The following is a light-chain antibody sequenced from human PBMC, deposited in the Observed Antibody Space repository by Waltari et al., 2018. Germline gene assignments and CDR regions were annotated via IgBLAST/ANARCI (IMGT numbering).Light chain of an antibody. Sequence: EIVVTQSPATLSVSPGERVPLPCRASQNVGTSLAWYQQKPGQTPSLLIFGAYSRAPGVPARFSGSGSGTDFTLAISSLQSEDFAVYYCQQYEDWPRHSFGGGTKVQIE. CDR3: QQYEDWPRHS. CDR2: GAY. CDR1: QNVGTS. V-gene: IGKV3-15*01. J-gene: IGKJ4*01.